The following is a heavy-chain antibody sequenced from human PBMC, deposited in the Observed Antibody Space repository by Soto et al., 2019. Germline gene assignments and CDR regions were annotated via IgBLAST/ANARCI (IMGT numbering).Heavy chain of an antibody. CDR2: ISAYNGNT. Sequence: ASVKVSCKASGYTFTSYGISWVRQAPGQGLEWMGWISAYNGNTNYAQKLQGRVTMTTDTSASTAYMELRSLRSDDTAVYYCARYSGYDLGNWSDPWGQGTLVTVSS. V-gene: IGHV1-18*01. CDR1: GYTFTSYG. CDR3: ARYSGYDLGNWSDP. D-gene: IGHD5-12*01. J-gene: IGHJ5*02.